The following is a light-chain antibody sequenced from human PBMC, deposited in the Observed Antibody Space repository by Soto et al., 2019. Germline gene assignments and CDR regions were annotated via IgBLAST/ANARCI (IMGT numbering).Light chain of an antibody. CDR1: SSNIGSNY. CDR2: SNN. Sequence: QSVLTQPPSASGTPGQRVTISCSGSSSNIGSNYVYWYQQLPGTAPKLLIYSNNQRPSGVPDRFSGSKSGTSASLAISGIRSEDEADYYCAAWDDSLSGWVFGGGTKVTVL. V-gene: IGLV1-47*02. J-gene: IGLJ3*02. CDR3: AAWDDSLSGWV.